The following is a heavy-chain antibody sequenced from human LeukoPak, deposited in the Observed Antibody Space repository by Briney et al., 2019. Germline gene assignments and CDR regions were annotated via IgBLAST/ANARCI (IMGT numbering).Heavy chain of an antibody. J-gene: IGHJ4*02. Sequence: GGSLLLSCAASGFSVSNNYMSWVRQAPGKGLEWVSLIYSGGDKRYAASVKGRFTISRDNSKNTLYLQMDSLRVEDTAVYYCGGYSSLDHWGQGTLVTVSS. V-gene: IGHV3-53*01. CDR3: GGYSSLDH. CDR1: GFSVSNNY. D-gene: IGHD3-22*01. CDR2: IYSGGDK.